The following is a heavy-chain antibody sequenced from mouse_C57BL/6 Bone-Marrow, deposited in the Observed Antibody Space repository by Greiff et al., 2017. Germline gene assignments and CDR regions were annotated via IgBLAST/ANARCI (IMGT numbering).Heavy chain of an antibody. CDR2: IHPSSGST. V-gene: IGHV1-64*01. J-gene: IGHJ2*01. CDR3: AIDSSGYVFDY. Sequence: QVQLQQPGAELVKPGASVTLSCKASGYTFTSYWMHWVQQRPGQGLEWIGMIHPSSGSTNYNEKFKSKATLTVDKSSSTAYMQLSSLTSEDSAVYYCAIDSSGYVFDYWGQGTTLTVSS. D-gene: IGHD3-2*02. CDR1: GYTFTSYW.